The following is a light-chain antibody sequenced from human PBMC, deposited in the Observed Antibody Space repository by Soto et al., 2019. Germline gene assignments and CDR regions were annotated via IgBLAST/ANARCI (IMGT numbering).Light chain of an antibody. CDR3: HQRSNWPLT. CDR2: DAS. V-gene: IGKV3-11*01. CDR1: QRVSTY. J-gene: IGKJ4*01. Sequence: EIVLTQSPATLYLSPGDTATLSCRATQRVSTYLAWYQQKPGQAPRLLIYDASNRAPGIPARFSGSGSETDFTLTISSLEPEDFAVYYCHQRSNWPLTFGGGTKVDI.